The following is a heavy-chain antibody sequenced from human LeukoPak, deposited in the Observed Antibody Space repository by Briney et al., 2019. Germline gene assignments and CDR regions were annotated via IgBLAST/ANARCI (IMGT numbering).Heavy chain of an antibody. D-gene: IGHD3-16*01. V-gene: IGHV4-34*01. CDR3: ARGFMTASDY. CDR1: GGSFSGYY. CDR2: INHSGST. J-gene: IGHJ4*02. Sequence: SSETLSLTCAVYGGSFSGYYWTWIRQPPGKGLEWIGEINHSGSTNYNPSLKSRVTISVDTSKNQFSLKLSSVTAADTAVYYCARGFMTASDYWDRGTLVTVSS.